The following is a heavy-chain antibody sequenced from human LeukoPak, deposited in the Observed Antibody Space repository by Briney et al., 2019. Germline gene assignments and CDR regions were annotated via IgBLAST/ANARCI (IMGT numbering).Heavy chain of an antibody. CDR3: AKDSGSTSSYMDV. V-gene: IGHV3-30*02. CDR2: IRYYESNK. J-gene: IGHJ6*03. Sequence: GGSLRLSCAASGFTFSNFGMHWVRQAPGKGLEWVTFIRYYESNKYYADSVKGRFTISRDNAKNSLYLQMNSLRAEDMALYYCAKDSGSTSSYMDVWGKGTTVTVSS. D-gene: IGHD2/OR15-2a*01. CDR1: GFTFSNFG.